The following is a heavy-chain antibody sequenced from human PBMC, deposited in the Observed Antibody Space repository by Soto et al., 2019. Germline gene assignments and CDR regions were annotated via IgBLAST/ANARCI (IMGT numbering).Heavy chain of an antibody. D-gene: IGHD3-22*01. V-gene: IGHV1-46*01. Sequence: EASVKVSCKASGYTFTSYYMHWVRQAPGQGLEWMGIINPSGGSTSYAQKFQGRVTMTRDTSTSTVYMELSSLRSEDTAVYYCARDLLQSDMIVVVETTDYWGQGTLVTSPQ. CDR1: GYTFTSYY. CDR2: INPSGGST. J-gene: IGHJ4*02. CDR3: ARDLLQSDMIVVVETTDY.